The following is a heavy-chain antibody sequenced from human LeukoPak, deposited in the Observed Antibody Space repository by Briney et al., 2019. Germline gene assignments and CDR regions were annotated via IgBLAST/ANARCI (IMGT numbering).Heavy chain of an antibody. V-gene: IGHV3-21*01. Sequence: GGSLRLSCAASGFAFSSYSMNWVRQAPGKGLEWVSSISSSSSYIYYADSVKGRFTISRDNAKNSLYLQMNSLRAEDTAVYYCARADSSGYFFDYWGQGTLVTVSS. CDR3: ARADSSGYFFDY. D-gene: IGHD3-22*01. CDR2: ISSSSSYI. CDR1: GFAFSSYS. J-gene: IGHJ4*02.